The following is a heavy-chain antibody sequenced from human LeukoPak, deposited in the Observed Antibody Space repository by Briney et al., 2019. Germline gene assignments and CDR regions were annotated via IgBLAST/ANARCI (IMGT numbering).Heavy chain of an antibody. Sequence: GGSLRLSCAASGFTFSTYRMTWVRRAPGKGLEWVANVNQGGSETYYVDSVKGRFTISRDNAKNSLYLQMNSLRAEDTAVYYCARESYYYDSSGYYSLDYWGQGTLVTVSS. V-gene: IGHV3-7*01. CDR2: VNQGGSET. CDR1: GFTFSTYR. D-gene: IGHD3-22*01. CDR3: ARESYYYDSSGYYSLDY. J-gene: IGHJ4*02.